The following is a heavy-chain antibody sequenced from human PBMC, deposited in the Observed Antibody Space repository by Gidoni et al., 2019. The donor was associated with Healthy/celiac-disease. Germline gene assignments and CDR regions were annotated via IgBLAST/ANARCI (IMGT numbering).Heavy chain of an antibody. CDR3: ASDPPADYYGSGSY. V-gene: IGHV4-31*01. CDR2: IYYSGST. J-gene: IGHJ4*02. Sequence: QVQLQESGTGLVKPSQTLSLTCTVASSSISSGGYYWSWIRQQPGKGLGWLGYIYYSGSTYYNPSLKSLVTISVDTSKTQFSLKLSPVTAADTAVYYCASDPPADYYGSGSYWGQGTLVTVSS. D-gene: IGHD3-10*01. CDR1: SSSISSGGYY.